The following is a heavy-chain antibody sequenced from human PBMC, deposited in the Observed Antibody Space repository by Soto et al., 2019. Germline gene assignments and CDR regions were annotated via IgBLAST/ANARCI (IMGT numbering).Heavy chain of an antibody. V-gene: IGHV1-18*01. D-gene: IGHD5-12*01. CDR1: GYTFFTYD. CDR3: ARHHGPTTSENWFDP. J-gene: IGHJ5*02. CDR2: ISTYSGDT. Sequence: ASVKVSCKASGYTFFTYDISWVRQAPGQGLEWMGWISTYSGDTKYAQKFQGRVTMTTDTSTTTAYLELRSLRSDDTAVYYCARHHGPTTSENWFDPWGQGTLITVSS.